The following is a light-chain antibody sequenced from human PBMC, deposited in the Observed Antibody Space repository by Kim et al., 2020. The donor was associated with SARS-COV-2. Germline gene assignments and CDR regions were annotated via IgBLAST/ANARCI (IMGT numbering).Light chain of an antibody. J-gene: IGLJ3*02. CDR3: QSYDDSNQV. CDR2: EDN. CDR1: SGSIASTY. Sequence: NFMLTQPHSVSESPGKTVTISCTRSSGSIASTYVQWYQQRPGSAPTTVIYEDNQRPSGVPDRLSGSIDSSSNSASLTISGLKTEDEADYFCQSYDDSNQVFGGGTKLTVL. V-gene: IGLV6-57*03.